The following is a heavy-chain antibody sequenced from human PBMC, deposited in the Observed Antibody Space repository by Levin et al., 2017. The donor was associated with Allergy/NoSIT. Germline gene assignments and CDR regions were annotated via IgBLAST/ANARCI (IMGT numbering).Heavy chain of an antibody. J-gene: IGHJ6*02. CDR3: ANPPAYEGATLFYGMDV. CDR2: ISGSGGST. V-gene: IGHV3-23*01. Sequence: QAGGSLRLSCAASGFTFSNYAMSWVRQAPGKGLEWVSAISGSGGSTYYADSVKGRFTISRDNSKSTLYLQMIGLRAEDTAVYYCANPPAYEGATLFYGMDVWGRGTTVTVSS. CDR1: GFTFSNYA. D-gene: IGHD1-26*01.